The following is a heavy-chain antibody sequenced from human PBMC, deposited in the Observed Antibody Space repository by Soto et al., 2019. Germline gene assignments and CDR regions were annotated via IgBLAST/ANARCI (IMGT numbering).Heavy chain of an antibody. D-gene: IGHD6-13*01. V-gene: IGHV1-69*01. Sequence: QVQLVQSGAEVKKPGSSVKVSCKASGGTFSSYAISWVRQAPGQGLEWMGGIIPIFGTANYAQKFQGRVTITADESTSTAYMELSSLRSEDTAVYYCARSGIAAAGMAGGWFDPWGQGTLVTVSS. CDR3: ARSGIAAAGMAGGWFDP. CDR1: GGTFSSYA. CDR2: IIPIFGTA. J-gene: IGHJ5*02.